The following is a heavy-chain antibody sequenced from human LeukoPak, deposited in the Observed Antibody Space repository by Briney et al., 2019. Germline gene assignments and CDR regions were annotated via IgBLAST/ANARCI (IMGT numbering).Heavy chain of an antibody. CDR2: IYSAGST. Sequence: GGSLRLSCAASGFTVSSNYMNWVRQAPGKGLEWVSVIYSAGSTYFADSVKGRFTISRDNSKNTLYLQMNSLRAEDTAVYYCAKLFVVVTAIPHFDLWGRGTLVTVSS. J-gene: IGHJ2*01. V-gene: IGHV3-53*01. CDR1: GFTVSSNY. D-gene: IGHD2-21*02. CDR3: AKLFVVVTAIPHFDL.